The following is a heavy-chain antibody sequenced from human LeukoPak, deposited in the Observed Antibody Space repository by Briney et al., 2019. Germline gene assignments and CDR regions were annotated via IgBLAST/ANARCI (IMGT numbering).Heavy chain of an antibody. CDR2: IYNSGGT. Sequence: SETLSLTCAVSGGSISSGGYFWIWIRQHPGKGLEWIGYIYNSGGTYYNPSLKSRVTISVDTSKNQFSLKLSSVTAADAAVYYCARGSPSGYYFDYWGQGTLVTVSS. CDR1: GGSISSGGYF. V-gene: IGHV4-31*11. D-gene: IGHD3-22*01. J-gene: IGHJ4*02. CDR3: ARGSPSGYYFDY.